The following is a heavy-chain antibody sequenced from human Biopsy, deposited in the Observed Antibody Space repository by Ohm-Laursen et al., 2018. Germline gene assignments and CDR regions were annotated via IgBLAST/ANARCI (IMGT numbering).Heavy chain of an antibody. V-gene: IGHV1-69*01. J-gene: IGHJ3*02. CDR2: IIPIFGTA. Sequence: ASSAKVSCKASGGTFSSYAISWVRQAPGQGLEWMGGIIPIFGTANYAQKFQGRVTITADESTSTAYMELSSLRSEDAAVYYGARQGSGIWTGSPAPDDDPQGAFDIWGQGTMVTVSS. D-gene: IGHD3/OR15-3a*01. CDR3: ARQGSGIWTGSPAPDDDPQGAFDI. CDR1: GGTFSSYA.